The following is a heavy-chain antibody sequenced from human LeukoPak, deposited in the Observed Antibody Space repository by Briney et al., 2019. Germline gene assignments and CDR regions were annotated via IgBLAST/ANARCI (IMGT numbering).Heavy chain of an antibody. V-gene: IGHV3-30*18. CDR3: AKDLTTDAFDI. CDR1: GFTFSSYG. J-gene: IGHJ3*02. CDR2: ISYDGSNK. Sequence: GRSLRLSCAASGFTFSSYGMHWVRQAPGKGLEWVAVISYDGSNKYYADSVKGRFTISRDNSKNTLYLQMNSLRAEDTAVYYRAKDLTTDAFDIWGQGTMVTVSS. D-gene: IGHD4-11*01.